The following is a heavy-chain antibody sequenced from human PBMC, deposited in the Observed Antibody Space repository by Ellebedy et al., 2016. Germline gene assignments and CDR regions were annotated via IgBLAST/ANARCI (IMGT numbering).Heavy chain of an antibody. CDR1: GFTFSGYW. Sequence: GESLKISCAASGFTFSGYWMSWVRQAPGKGPEWVSAVVGSGERTFYADSVKGRFTISRDNSKNRLYLQLNNLQVEDTATYYCANVGGSGIYYNGYWGQGTLVTVSS. CDR3: ANVGGSGIYYNGY. D-gene: IGHD3-10*01. CDR2: VVGSGERT. V-gene: IGHV3-23*01. J-gene: IGHJ4*02.